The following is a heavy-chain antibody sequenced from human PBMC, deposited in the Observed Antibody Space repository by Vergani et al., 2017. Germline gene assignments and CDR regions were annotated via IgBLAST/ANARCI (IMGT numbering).Heavy chain of an antibody. V-gene: IGHV3-73*01. CDR3: TRPGSYDYYYYYGMDV. D-gene: IGHD3-10*01. Sequence: EVQLVESVGGLVQPGGSLKLSCAASGFTFSGSAMHWVRQASGKGLEWVGRIRSKANSYATAYAASVKGRFTISRDDSKNTAYLQMNSLKTEDTAVYYCTRPGSYDYYYYYGMDVWGQGP. J-gene: IGHJ6*02. CDR1: GFTFSGSA. CDR2: IRSKANSYAT.